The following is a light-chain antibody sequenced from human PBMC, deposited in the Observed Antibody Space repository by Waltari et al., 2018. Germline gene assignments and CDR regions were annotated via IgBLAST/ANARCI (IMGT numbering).Light chain of an antibody. CDR2: KAS. CDR3: QQYSSWPQT. V-gene: IGKV1-5*03. CDR1: QSISSW. Sequence: DIQMTQSPSTLSASVGDRVTITCRASQSISSWLAWYQQKPGKAPKLLIYKASSLESGVPSRFSGGGSGTDFTLTISSLQPEDFATYYCQQYSSWPQTFGQGTRLEIK. J-gene: IGKJ5*01.